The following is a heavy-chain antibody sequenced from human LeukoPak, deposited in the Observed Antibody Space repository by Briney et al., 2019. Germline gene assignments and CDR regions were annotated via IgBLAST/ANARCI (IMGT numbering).Heavy chain of an antibody. Sequence: PGETLRLSCAASGFTFSTYGMNWVRQAPGKGLEWVSGITPDAGRTYYADSVKGRFTIYRDNSKNTVYLQMNSLGAEDTAVYYCVQDWAWGAFGYWGQGTLVTVSS. V-gene: IGHV3-23*01. D-gene: IGHD7-27*01. CDR1: GFTFSTYG. CDR3: VQDWAWGAFGY. CDR2: ITPDAGRT. J-gene: IGHJ4*02.